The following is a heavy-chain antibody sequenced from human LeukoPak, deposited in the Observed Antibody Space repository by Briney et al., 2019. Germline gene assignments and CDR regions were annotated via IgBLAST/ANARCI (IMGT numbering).Heavy chain of an antibody. V-gene: IGHV3-21*01. J-gene: IGHJ4*02. CDR1: GFTFSSYT. CDR3: ARRAYYDSSGYDPFDY. CDR2: ISSSSSYI. Sequence: GGSLRLSCEASGFTFSSYTMNWVRQAPGKGLDWVSPISSSSSYIYYADSVKGRFTISRDNAKNSLYLQMNSLRAEDTAVYYCARRAYYDSSGYDPFDYWGQGTLVTVSS. D-gene: IGHD3-22*01.